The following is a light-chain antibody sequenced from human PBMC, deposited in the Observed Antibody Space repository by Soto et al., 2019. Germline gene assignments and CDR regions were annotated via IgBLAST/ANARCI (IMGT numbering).Light chain of an antibody. J-gene: IGKJ2*01. CDR2: AAS. Sequence: DIQMTQSPSSLSASVGDRVTITCRASQSISSYLNWYQQKPGKAPKLLIYAASSLQSGVPSRFSGSGSGTDFTLTISSLHPEDFATYYGQQSYSTPTFGQGTKLEIK. V-gene: IGKV1-39*01. CDR1: QSISSY. CDR3: QQSYSTPT.